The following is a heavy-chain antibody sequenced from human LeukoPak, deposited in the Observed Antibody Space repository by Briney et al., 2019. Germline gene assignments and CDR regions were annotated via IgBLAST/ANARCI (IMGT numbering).Heavy chain of an antibody. CDR3: ARTLRPRAFDI. Sequence: SETLSLTCTVSGGSISSGGYYWSWIRQPPGKGLEWIGYIYHSGSTYYNPSLKSRVTISVDRSKNQFSLKLSSVTAADTAVYYCARTLRPRAFDIWGQGTMVTVPS. D-gene: IGHD3-16*01. J-gene: IGHJ3*02. CDR1: GGSISSGGYY. V-gene: IGHV4-30-2*01. CDR2: IYHSGST.